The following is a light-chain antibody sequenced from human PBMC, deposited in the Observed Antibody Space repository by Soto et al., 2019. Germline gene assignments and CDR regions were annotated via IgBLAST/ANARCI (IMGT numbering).Light chain of an antibody. J-gene: IGKJ2*01. V-gene: IGKV4-1*01. CDR3: QQCYSTPYT. Sequence: DIVMTQSPDSLAVSLGGRATINCKSSQSVLSTSNNKNYLAWYQQKPGQPPKLLFYWASTRESGVPDRFSGSGSGTDLALTISSLQAEDVAVYYCQQCYSTPYTFGQGTKLEIK. CDR2: WAS. CDR1: QSVLSTSNNKNY.